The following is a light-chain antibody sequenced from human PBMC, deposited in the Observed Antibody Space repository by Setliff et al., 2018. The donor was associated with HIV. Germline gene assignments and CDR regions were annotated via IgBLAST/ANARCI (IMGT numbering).Light chain of an antibody. CDR3: CSYAGSSTYV. V-gene: IGLV2-23*02. J-gene: IGLJ1*01. CDR1: SSDVGSYNL. Sequence: QSALTQPASVSGSPGQSLTLSCTGTSSDVGSYNLVSWYQHHPGKAPKLMIYEVSKRPSGVSNRFSGSKSGNTASLTISGLQAEDEADYYCCSYAGSSTYVFGTGTKVTGL. CDR2: EVS.